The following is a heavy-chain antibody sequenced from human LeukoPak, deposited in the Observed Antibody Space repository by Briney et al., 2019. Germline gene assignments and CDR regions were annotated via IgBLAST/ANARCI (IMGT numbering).Heavy chain of an antibody. Sequence: ASVKVSCKASGYTFTRYTISWVRQAPGQGLEWMGWISAHNGNTSYAQKLQGRVTMTTDTSTSTAYMELRSLRSDDTDVYFCVRITILVDYFDYWGQGTLVTVSS. CDR2: ISAHNGNT. CDR3: VRITILVDYFDY. V-gene: IGHV1-18*01. CDR1: GYTFTRYT. J-gene: IGHJ4*02. D-gene: IGHD3-3*01.